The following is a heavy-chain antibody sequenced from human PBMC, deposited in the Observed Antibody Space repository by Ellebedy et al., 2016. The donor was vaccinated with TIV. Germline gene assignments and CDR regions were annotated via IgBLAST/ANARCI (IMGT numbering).Heavy chain of an antibody. CDR2: IYAGGTT. D-gene: IGHD2-15*01. J-gene: IGHJ6*02. CDR3: VREMVAPGPDDNYYGMDV. CDR1: GFSVTNNY. Sequence: GESLKISCAASGFSVTNNYMSWVRQAPGQGLEWVSLIYAGGTTNYADSVEGRFTISRDNSKSTVFLQMNSLRADDTAVYYCVREMVAPGPDDNYYGMDVWGQGTTVTVSS. V-gene: IGHV3-53*01.